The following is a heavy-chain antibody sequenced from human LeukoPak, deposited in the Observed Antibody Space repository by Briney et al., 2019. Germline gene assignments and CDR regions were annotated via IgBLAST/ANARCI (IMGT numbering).Heavy chain of an antibody. CDR3: ASYYGSGSYSYFDY. D-gene: IGHD3-10*01. V-gene: IGHV4-30-2*01. CDR2: IYHSGST. J-gene: IGHJ4*02. Sequence: SETLSLTCAVSGGSISSGGYSWSWIRQPPGKGLEWIGYIYHSGSTYYNPSLKSRVTISVDRSKNQFSLKLSSVTAADTGVYYCASYYGSGSYSYFDYWGQGTLVTVSS. CDR1: GGSISSGGYS.